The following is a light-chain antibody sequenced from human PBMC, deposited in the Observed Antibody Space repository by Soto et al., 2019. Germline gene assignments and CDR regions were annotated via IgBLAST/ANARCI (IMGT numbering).Light chain of an antibody. CDR3: LQYHNLWA. CDR1: QNIYSN. V-gene: IGKV3-15*01. Sequence: IVMTQSPATLSVSPGESATLSCRASQNIYSNVAWYQQRPGQAPRLLIYRASTRAPGIPARFSGSGSGTESTLTISSLQSEDFTVYSCLQYHNLWAFGQGTKVEIK. CDR2: RAS. J-gene: IGKJ1*01.